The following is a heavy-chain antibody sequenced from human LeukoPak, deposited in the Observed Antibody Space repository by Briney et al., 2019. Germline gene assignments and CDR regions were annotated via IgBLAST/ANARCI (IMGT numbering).Heavy chain of an antibody. CDR3: ARLMPYDTREYFFDH. J-gene: IGHJ4*02. V-gene: IGHV4-4*07. Sequence: PSETLSLTCTVSGVSISDYYWSWIRQPPGKGLEWIGRFYIRGNTKYNPSLNSRVTMSLDTSRSQFSLKLRSVTAADTAVYYCARLMPYDTREYFFDHWGRGTLVAASS. CDR1: GVSISDYY. CDR2: FYIRGNT. D-gene: IGHD3-22*01.